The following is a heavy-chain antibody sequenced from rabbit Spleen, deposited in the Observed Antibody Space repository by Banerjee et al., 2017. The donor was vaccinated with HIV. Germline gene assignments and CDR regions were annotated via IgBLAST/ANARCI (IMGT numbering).Heavy chain of an antibody. J-gene: IGHJ6*01. CDR2: IATGSSGFT. Sequence: QSLEESGGGLVQPEGSLTLTCTASGFSFSSNYYMCWVRQAPGKGLEWIACIATGSSGFTYYASWAKGRFTCSKASSTTVTLQMTSLTVADTATYFCAGDTGTSFSTYGMDLWGQGTLVTVS. CDR3: AGDTGTSFSTYGMDL. CDR1: GFSFSSNYY. V-gene: IGHV1S40*01. D-gene: IGHD8-1*01.